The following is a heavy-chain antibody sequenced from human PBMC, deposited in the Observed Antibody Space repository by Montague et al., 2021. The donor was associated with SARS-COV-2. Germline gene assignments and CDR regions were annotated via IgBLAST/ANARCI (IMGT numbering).Heavy chain of an antibody. CDR2: ISFDGRSQ. J-gene: IGHJ6*02. CDR1: GFTFSSYA. V-gene: IGHV3-30*04. CDR3: ARDGKYYDTLIGYFSPRNYYYFYGMDV. D-gene: IGHD3-9*01. Sequence: SLRLSFAASGFTFSSYAIHWVRQAPGKGLEWVALISFDGRSQYYADSVEGRFTISRDNSKSTLYLQMNSLRAADTAVYYCARDGKYYDTLIGYFSPRNYYYFYGMDVWGQGTTVTVSS.